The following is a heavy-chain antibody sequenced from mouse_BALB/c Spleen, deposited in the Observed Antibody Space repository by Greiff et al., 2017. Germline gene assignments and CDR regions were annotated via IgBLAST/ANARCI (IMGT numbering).Heavy chain of an antibody. V-gene: IGHV7-3*02. J-gene: IGHJ3*01. CDR2: IRNKANGYTT. CDR1: GFTFTDYY. CDR3: ARNYGSSPGFAY. D-gene: IGHD1-1*01. Sequence: DVQLVESGGGLVQPGGSLRLSCATSGFTFTDYYMSWVRQPPGKALEWLGFIRNKANGYTTEYSASVKGRFTISRDNSQSILYLQMNTLRAEDSATYYCARNYGSSPGFAYWGQGTLVTVSA.